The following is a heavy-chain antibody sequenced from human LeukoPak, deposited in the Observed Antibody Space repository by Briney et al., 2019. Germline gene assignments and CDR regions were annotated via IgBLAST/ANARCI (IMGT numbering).Heavy chain of an antibody. CDR1: GYSFTSYD. CDR2: MNPNSGAT. Sequence: ASVKVSCKASGYSFTSYDIDWVRQATGQGPEWMGWMNPNSGATGYVQKFQGRVTMTRDISITTAYMELSSLTSEDTAVYYCARSEFGSGIWSDPWGQGTPVIVSS. D-gene: IGHD3-10*01. J-gene: IGHJ5*02. V-gene: IGHV1-8*02. CDR3: ARSEFGSGIWSDP.